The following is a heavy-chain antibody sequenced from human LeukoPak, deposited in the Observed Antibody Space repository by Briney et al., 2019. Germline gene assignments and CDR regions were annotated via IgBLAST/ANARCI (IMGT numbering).Heavy chain of an antibody. V-gene: IGHV3-15*01. CDR2: IKSKTDGGTT. D-gene: IGHD4/OR15-4a*01. J-gene: IGHJ4*02. Sequence: GGSLRLSCAASGFTFTNAWMSWVRQAPGKGLEWVGRIKSKTDGGTTDYAAPVKGRFTISGDDSKNTLYLQMNSLKTEDTAVYYCARRAGAYSHPYDYWGQGTLVTVSS. CDR1: GFTFTNAW. CDR3: ARRAGAYSHPYDY.